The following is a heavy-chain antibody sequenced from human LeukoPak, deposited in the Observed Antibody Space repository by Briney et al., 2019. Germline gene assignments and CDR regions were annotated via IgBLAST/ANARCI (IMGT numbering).Heavy chain of an antibody. CDR2: IKQDGSEK. J-gene: IGHJ3*02. D-gene: IGHD2-21*02. Sequence: AGSLRLSCAASGFTFSSYWMSWVRQAPGKGLEWVANIKQDGSEKYYVDSVKGRFTISRDNAKNSLYLQMNSLRAEDTAVYYCARGLAYCGGDCYSGFDIWGQGTMVTVSS. V-gene: IGHV3-7*01. CDR3: ARGLAYCGGDCYSGFDI. CDR1: GFTFSSYW.